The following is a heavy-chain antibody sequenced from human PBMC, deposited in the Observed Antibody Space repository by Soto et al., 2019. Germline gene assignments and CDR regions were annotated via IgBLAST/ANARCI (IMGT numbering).Heavy chain of an antibody. V-gene: IGHV2-5*01. CDR2: IYGIDDK. CDR3: ARRYDPFYFDY. CDR1: GFSLTTNALA. D-gene: IGHD3-3*01. J-gene: IGHJ4*02. Sequence: QITLKESGPTLVTPTQTITLTFTFFGFSLTTNALAVGWIRQPPGKALEWLALIYGIDDKFYIPSLTSRLTTTKATSTNRVVLTMTAIVSVDAATYYCARRYDPFYFDYWGQ.